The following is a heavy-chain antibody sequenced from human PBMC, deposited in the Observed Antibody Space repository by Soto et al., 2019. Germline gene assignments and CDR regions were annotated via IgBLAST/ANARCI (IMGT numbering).Heavy chain of an antibody. CDR1: GFTFSRYW. V-gene: IGHV3-7*01. CDR3: ATDISRGSGSYYKPY. Sequence: GGSLRLSCAASGFTFSRYWMSWVRQAPGKGLEWVASIKQDGSEKYYVDSVKGRFTISRDNAKNALYLQMNSLRGEDTAVYYCATDISRGSGSYYKPYWGQGTLVTVSS. J-gene: IGHJ4*02. CDR2: IKQDGSEK. D-gene: IGHD3-10*01.